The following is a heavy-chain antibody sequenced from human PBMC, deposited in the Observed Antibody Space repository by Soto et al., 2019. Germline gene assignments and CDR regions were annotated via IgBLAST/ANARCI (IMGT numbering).Heavy chain of an antibody. CDR1: GFTFSSYS. CDR2: ISSSSSTI. CDR3: ARCPTASYSSGWHWYFDL. Sequence: EVQLVESGGGLVQPGGSLRLSCAASGFTFSSYSMNWVRQAPGKGLEWVSYISSSSSTIYYADSVKGRFTISRDNAKNSLYLQINSLRDEDTAVYYCARCPTASYSSGWHWYFDLWGRGTLVTVSS. J-gene: IGHJ2*01. V-gene: IGHV3-48*02. D-gene: IGHD6-19*01.